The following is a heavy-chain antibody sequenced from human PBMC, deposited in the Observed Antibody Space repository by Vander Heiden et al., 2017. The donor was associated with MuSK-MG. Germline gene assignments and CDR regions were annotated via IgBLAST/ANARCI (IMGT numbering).Heavy chain of an antibody. V-gene: IGHV3-30*18. CDR2: ISTDGSNK. J-gene: IGHJ3*02. CDR1: GFTFTSSG. CDR3: VKGPTRGSYSNAFDM. Sequence: QVQLVESGGGVVQPGGSLRLSCAASGFTFTSSGMHWVRHAPGKGLEWVAVISTDGSNKYYADSVKGRFAISRDNSKNTLYLQMNSLRTEDTALYYCVKGPTRGSYSNAFDMWGQGTVVTVS. D-gene: IGHD3-16*01.